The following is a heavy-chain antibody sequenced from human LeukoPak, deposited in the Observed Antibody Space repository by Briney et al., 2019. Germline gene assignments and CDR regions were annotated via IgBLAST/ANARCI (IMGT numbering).Heavy chain of an antibody. CDR1: GDSISSYY. J-gene: IGHJ4*02. V-gene: IGHV4-59*12. D-gene: IGHD3-22*01. CDR2: IYYSGST. CDR3: ARARKRNTYYDSSGYFDY. Sequence: SETLSLTCTVSGDSISSYYWSWLRQPPGKGLEWIGYIYYSGSTNYNPSLKSRVTISVDTSKNQFSLKLSSVTAADTAVYYCARARKRNTYYDSSGYFDYWGQGTLVTVSS.